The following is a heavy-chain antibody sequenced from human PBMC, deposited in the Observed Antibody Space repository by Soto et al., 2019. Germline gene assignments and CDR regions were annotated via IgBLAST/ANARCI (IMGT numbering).Heavy chain of an antibody. J-gene: IGHJ3*02. V-gene: IGHV3-7*01. D-gene: IGHD2-15*01. CDR2: IKQDGSEK. CDR1: GFTFSSYW. Sequence: GGSLRLSCAASGFTFSSYWMSWVRQAPGKGLEWVANIKQDGSEKYYVDSVKGRFTISRDNAKNSLYLQMNSLRAEDTAVYYCARDCSGGSCYSVEAFDIWGQGTMVTVSS. CDR3: ARDCSGGSCYSVEAFDI.